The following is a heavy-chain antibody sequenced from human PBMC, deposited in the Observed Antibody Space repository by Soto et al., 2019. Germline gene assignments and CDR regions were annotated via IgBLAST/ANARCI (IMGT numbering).Heavy chain of an antibody. J-gene: IGHJ6*02. CDR1: GDSVSSNSAA. Sequence: PSQTLSLTCAISGDSVSSNSAAWNWIRQSPSRGLEWLGRTYYRSKWYNDYAVSVKSRITINPDTSKNQFSLQLNSVTPEDTAVYYCARAGYAYRLSPDYGMDVWGQGTKVTVYS. V-gene: IGHV6-1*01. D-gene: IGHD3-16*01. CDR3: ARAGYAYRLSPDYGMDV. CDR2: TYYRSKWYN.